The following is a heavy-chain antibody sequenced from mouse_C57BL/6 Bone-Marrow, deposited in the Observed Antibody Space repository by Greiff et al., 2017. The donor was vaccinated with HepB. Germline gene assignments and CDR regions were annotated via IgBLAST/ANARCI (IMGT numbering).Heavy chain of an antibody. CDR2: IYPGSGST. Sequence: QVQLQQPGAELVKPGASVKMSCKASGYTFTSYWITWVKQRPGQGLEWIGDIYPGSGSTNYKEKFKSKATLTVDTSSSTAYMQLSSLTSEDSAVFYCSQVHVSPYYAMDYWGQGTSVTVSS. D-gene: IGHD2-14*01. CDR3: SQVHVSPYYAMDY. J-gene: IGHJ4*01. V-gene: IGHV1-55*01. CDR1: GYTFTSYW.